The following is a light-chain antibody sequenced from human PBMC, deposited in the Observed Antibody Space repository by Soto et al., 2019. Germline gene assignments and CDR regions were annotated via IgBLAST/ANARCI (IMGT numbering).Light chain of an antibody. CDR1: SSDIGAGYD. V-gene: IGLV1-40*01. J-gene: IGLJ1*01. CDR2: GNS. Sequence: QAVVTQPPSVSGAPGQRVTISCTGSSSDIGAGYDVHWYQQLPGTAPKLLLYGNSDRPSGVPDRFSCSKSGTSASLAITGLQAEDEADYYCQSYDSSLSVYVFGTGTKVTVL. CDR3: QSYDSSLSVYV.